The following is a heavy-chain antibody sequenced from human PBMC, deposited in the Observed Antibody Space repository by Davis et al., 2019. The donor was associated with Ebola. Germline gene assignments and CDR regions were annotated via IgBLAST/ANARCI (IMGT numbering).Heavy chain of an antibody. Sequence: AASVKVSCKASGGTFSSYAISWVRQAPGQGLEWMGGIIPIFGTANYAQKFQGRVTITADKSTSTAYMELSSLRSEDTAVYYCARDRDCSGGSCYSGWFDPWGQGTLVTVSS. J-gene: IGHJ5*02. CDR3: ARDRDCSGGSCYSGWFDP. CDR1: GGTFSSYA. CDR2: IIPIFGTA. V-gene: IGHV1-69*06. D-gene: IGHD2-15*01.